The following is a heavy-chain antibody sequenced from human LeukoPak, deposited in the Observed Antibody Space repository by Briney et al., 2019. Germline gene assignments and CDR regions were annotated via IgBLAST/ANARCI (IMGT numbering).Heavy chain of an antibody. CDR2: ISGSGGST. CDR3: AKDYYGSGPRGYFDY. Sequence: GGSLRLSCAASGFTFSGYAMNWVRQAPGKGLEWVSAISGSGGSTYYADSVKGRFTISRDNSKNTLYLQMNSLRVEDTALYYCAKDYYGSGPRGYFDYWGQGTLVTVSS. D-gene: IGHD3-10*01. CDR1: GFTFSGYA. J-gene: IGHJ4*02. V-gene: IGHV3-23*01.